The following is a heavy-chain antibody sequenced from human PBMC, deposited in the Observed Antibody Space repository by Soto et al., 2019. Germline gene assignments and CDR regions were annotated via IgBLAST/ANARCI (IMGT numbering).Heavy chain of an antibody. CDR1: GYSISSDYY. D-gene: IGHD7-27*01. V-gene: IGHV4-38-2*01. CDR2: ISHSGSA. CDR3: ARGLSGGFDY. Sequence: LSLTCAVSGYSISSDYYWGWIRQPPGKGLEWIGSISHSGSAYYNPSLKTRVTMSVDTSKNQFSLKLSSVTAADTALYYCARGLSGGFDYWGQGTLVTVSS. J-gene: IGHJ4*02.